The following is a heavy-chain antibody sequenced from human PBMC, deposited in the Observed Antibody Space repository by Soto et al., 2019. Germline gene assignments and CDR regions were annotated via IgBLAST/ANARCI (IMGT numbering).Heavy chain of an antibody. CDR2: IYYSGST. J-gene: IGHJ3*02. D-gene: IGHD2-21*02. CDR3: ARVVATAILGVAFDI. CDR1: GGSISSGGYY. V-gene: IGHV4-31*03. Sequence: SETLSLTCTVSGGSISSGGYYWSWIRQHPGKGLEWIGYIYYSGSTYYNPSLKSRVTISVDTSKNQFSLKLSSVTAADTAVYYCARVVATAILGVAFDIWGQGTMVTVSS.